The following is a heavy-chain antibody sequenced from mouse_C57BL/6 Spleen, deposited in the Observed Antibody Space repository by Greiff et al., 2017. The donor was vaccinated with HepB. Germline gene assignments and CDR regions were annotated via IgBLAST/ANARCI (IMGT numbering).Heavy chain of an antibody. Sequence: EVKLVESGGGLVKPGGSLKLSCAASGFTFSDYGMHWVRQAPEKGLEWVAYISSGSSTIYYADTLKGRFTISRDNAKNTLFLQMTSLRSEDTAMYYCARSDRGDYWGQGTTLTVSS. V-gene: IGHV5-17*01. CDR3: ARSDRGDY. D-gene: IGHD2-14*01. CDR1: GFTFSDYG. J-gene: IGHJ2*01. CDR2: ISSGSSTI.